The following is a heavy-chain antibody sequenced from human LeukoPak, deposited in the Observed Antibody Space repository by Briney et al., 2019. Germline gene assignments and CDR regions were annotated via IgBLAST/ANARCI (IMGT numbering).Heavy chain of an antibody. J-gene: IGHJ6*02. V-gene: IGHV3-21*01. CDR1: GFTFSSYC. Sequence: PGGSLRLSCAASGFTFSSYCMSWVRQAPGKGLEWVSSISSSSSYIYYGRFTISRDNAKNSLYLQMNSLRAEDTAVYYCARVFGSGSSGMDVWGQGTTVTVSS. CDR2: ISSSSSYI. D-gene: IGHD3-10*01. CDR3: ARVFGSGSSGMDV.